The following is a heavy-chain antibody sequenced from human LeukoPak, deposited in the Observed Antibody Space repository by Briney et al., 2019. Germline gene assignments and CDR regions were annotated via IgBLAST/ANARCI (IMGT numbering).Heavy chain of an antibody. D-gene: IGHD1-26*01. CDR3: ARSHSGSYSHDY. CDR1: GYTFTSYA. Sequence: ASVKVSCKASGYTFTSYAMHWVRQAPGQRLEWMGWINAGNGNTKYSQKFQGRVTITRDTSASTAYMELSSLRSEDTAVYYCARSHSGSYSHDYWGQGTLVTVSS. CDR2: INAGNGNT. J-gene: IGHJ4*02. V-gene: IGHV1-3*01.